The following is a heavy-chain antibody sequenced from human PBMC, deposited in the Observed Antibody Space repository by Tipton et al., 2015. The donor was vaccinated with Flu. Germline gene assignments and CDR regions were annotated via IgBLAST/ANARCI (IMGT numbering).Heavy chain of an antibody. D-gene: IGHD2-2*01. V-gene: IGHV4-38-2*02. CDR3: ARDPSLGMPDYFDH. J-gene: IGHJ4*02. CDR2: VSRSGST. Sequence: TLSLTCAVSGDSISSDYHWGWIRQFPGKGLEWIGTVSRSGSTVYNPSLTSRVTISIDRSKKQFSLQLRSVTAADTAVYYCARDPSLGMPDYFDHWGQGTLVTASS. CDR1: GDSISSDYH.